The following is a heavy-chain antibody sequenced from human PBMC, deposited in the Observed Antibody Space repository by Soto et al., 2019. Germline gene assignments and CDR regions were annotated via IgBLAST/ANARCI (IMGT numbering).Heavy chain of an antibody. V-gene: IGHV3-48*03. CDR2: ISSSGSTI. CDR1: GFTFSSYE. CDR3: ARDRPSGRFLEWFHPYYGMDV. J-gene: IGHJ6*02. Sequence: TGGSLRLSCAASGFTFSSYEMNWVRQAPGKGLEWVSYISSSGSTIYYADSVKGRFTISRDNAKNSLYLQMNSLRAEDTAVYYCARDRPSGRFLEWFHPYYGMDVWGQGTTVTVSS. D-gene: IGHD3-3*01.